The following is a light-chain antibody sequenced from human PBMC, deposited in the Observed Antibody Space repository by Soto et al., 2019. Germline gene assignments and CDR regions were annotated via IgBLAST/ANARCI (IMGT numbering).Light chain of an antibody. CDR1: QGISRY. V-gene: IGKV1-9*01. CDR2: AAS. Sequence: DIQLTQSPSFLSASVGDRVTITCRASQGISRYLAWYQQKPGKAPNLLIYAASTLQSGVPSRFSGSGSGTEFTLTISSLQPEDFATYSYQHLGSYPITFGQGTRLEIK. J-gene: IGKJ5*01. CDR3: QHLGSYPIT.